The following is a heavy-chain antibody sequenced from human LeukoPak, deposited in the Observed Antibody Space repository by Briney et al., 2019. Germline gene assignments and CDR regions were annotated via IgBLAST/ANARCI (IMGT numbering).Heavy chain of an antibody. CDR3: AREPQY. V-gene: IGHV3-30-3*01. CDR2: ISYEGSSK. CDR1: GFTFSSYA. Sequence: GGSLRLSCAASGFTFSSYAMHWVRQAPGKGLEWVAVISYEGSSKYYADSVKGRFTISRDNSKNTLYLQMNSLRPDDTAVYYCAREPQYWGQGTLITVSS. J-gene: IGHJ4*02.